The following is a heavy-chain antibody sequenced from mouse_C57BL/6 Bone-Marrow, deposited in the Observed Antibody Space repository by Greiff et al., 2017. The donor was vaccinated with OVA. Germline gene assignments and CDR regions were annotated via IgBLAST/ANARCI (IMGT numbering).Heavy chain of an antibody. D-gene: IGHD2-4*01. V-gene: IGHV1-53*01. CDR3: ARDYDVRYFDV. Sequence: QVHVKQSGTELVKPGASVKLSCKASGYTFTSYWMHWVKQRPGQGLEWIGNINPSNGGTNYNEKFKSKATLTVDKSSSTAYMQLSSLTSEDSAVYYCARDYDVRYFDVWGTGTTVTVSS. J-gene: IGHJ1*03. CDR1: GYTFTSYW. CDR2: INPSNGGT.